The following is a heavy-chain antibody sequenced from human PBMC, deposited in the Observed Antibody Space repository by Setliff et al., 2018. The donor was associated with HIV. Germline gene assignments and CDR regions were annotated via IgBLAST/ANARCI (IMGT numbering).Heavy chain of an antibody. D-gene: IGHD1-26*01. CDR3: ARGPYQARGTFDY. CDR1: GYPFTGYY. V-gene: IGHV1-2*06. J-gene: IGHJ4*02. Sequence: GASVKVSCKASGYPFTGYYMHWVRQAPGQGLEWMGRLNPNSGDTNYAQKFQGRVTMTRDTSISTGYMEVSRPRSDDTAVYYCARGPYQARGTFDYWGQGTLVTVSS. CDR2: LNPNSGDT.